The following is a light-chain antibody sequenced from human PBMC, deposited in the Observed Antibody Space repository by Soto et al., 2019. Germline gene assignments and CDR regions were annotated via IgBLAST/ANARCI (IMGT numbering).Light chain of an antibody. CDR2: GAS. CDR3: QQYNNWPHT. J-gene: IGKJ1*01. V-gene: IGKV3-15*01. Sequence: EIVMTQSPATLSVSPGERATLSCRASQSVSSNLAWYQQKPGQAPRLLIYGASTRATGIPARFSGSGSGTAFTLTISSLQSEDFAVYYCQQYNNWPHTFGQGTKVDIK. CDR1: QSVSSN.